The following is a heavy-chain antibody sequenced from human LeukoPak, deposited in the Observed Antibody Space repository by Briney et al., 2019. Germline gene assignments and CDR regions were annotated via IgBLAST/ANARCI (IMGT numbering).Heavy chain of an antibody. J-gene: IGHJ4*02. CDR2: ISSSSSTI. CDR3: ARDQGYYGSGSYYGY. CDR1: GFTFSSYS. D-gene: IGHD3-10*01. Sequence: GGSLRLSCAASGFTFSSYSMNWVRQAPGKGLEWVSYISSSSSTIYYADSVKGRFTISRDNAKNSLYLQMNSLRAEDTAVYYCARDQGYYGSGSYYGYWGQGTLVTVSS. V-gene: IGHV3-48*01.